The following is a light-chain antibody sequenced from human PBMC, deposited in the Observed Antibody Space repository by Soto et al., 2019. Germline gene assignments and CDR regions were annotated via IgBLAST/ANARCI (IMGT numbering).Light chain of an antibody. V-gene: IGLV1-40*01. CDR3: QSYDSSLSGFHVV. J-gene: IGLJ2*01. CDR2: GNS. Sequence: QSVLTQPPSVSGAPGQWVTISCTGSSSNIGAGYDVHWYQQLPGTAPKLLIYGNSNRPSGVPDRFSGSKSGTSASLAITGLQAEDEADYYCQSYDSSLSGFHVVFGGGTKLTVL. CDR1: SSNIGAGYD.